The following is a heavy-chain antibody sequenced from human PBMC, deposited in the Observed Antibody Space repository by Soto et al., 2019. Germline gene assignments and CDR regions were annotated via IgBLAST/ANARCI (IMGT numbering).Heavy chain of an antibody. CDR2: ISGSGGST. V-gene: IGHV3-23*01. J-gene: IGHJ2*01. CDR1: GFTFSSYA. Sequence: EVQLLESGGGLVQPGGSLRLSCAASGFTFSSYAMSWVRQAPGKGLEWVSAISGSGGSTYYADSVKGRFTISRDNSKNTLYLQMNSMRAEDTAVYYCAKDRAYLLSYFDLWGRGTLVTVSS. CDR3: AKDRAYLLSYFDL.